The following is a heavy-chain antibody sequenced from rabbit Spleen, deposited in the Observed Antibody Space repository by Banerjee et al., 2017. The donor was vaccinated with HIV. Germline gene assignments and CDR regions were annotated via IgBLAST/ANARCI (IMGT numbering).Heavy chain of an antibody. Sequence: QEQLEESGGDLVKPGASLTLTCTASGFSFSSSYWICWVRQAPGKGLEWIACIYGGSSGSTYYASWAKGRFTISKTSSTTLTLQMTSLTAADTATYFCARDVIGTGVVNNLWGPGTLVTVS. CDR3: ARDVIGTGVVNNL. V-gene: IGHV1S45*01. CDR1: GFSFSSSYW. CDR2: IYGGSSGST. D-gene: IGHD7-1*01. J-gene: IGHJ4*01.